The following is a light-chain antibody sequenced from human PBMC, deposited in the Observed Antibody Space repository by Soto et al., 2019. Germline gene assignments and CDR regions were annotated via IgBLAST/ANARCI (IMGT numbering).Light chain of an antibody. J-gene: IGLJ1*01. Sequence: QTVVTQPASVSGSPGQSITISCTGTSSDVGGYNYVSWYQQHPGKAPKLMIYDVSNRPSGVSNRFSGSKSGNTASLTISGLQAEDEADYYCNSYTSSTTLHVFGTGTKLTVL. V-gene: IGLV2-14*01. CDR1: SSDVGGYNY. CDR3: NSYTSSTTLHV. CDR2: DVS.